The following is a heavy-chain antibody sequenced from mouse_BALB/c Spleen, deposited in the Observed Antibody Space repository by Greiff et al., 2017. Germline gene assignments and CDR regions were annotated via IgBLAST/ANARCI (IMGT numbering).Heavy chain of an antibody. CDR3: ARDGYYVGWYFDV. D-gene: IGHD2-3*01. V-gene: IGHV3-6*02. J-gene: IGHJ1*01. CDR2: ISYDGSN. Sequence: EVQRVESGPGLVKPSQSLSLTCSVTGYSITSGYYWNWIRQFPGNKLEWMGYISYDGSNNYNPSLKNRISITRDTSKNQFFLKLNSVTTEDTATYYCARDGYYVGWYFDVWGAGTTVTVSS. CDR1: GYSITSGYY.